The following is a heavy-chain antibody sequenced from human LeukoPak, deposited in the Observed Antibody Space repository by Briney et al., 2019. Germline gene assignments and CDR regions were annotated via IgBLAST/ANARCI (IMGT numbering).Heavy chain of an antibody. V-gene: IGHV4-31*03. J-gene: IGHJ4*02. CDR1: GGSISSGGYY. Sequence: SETLSLTCTVSGGSISSGGYYWSWIRQHPGKGLEWIGYIYYSGSTYYNPSLKSRVTISVDTSKNQFSLKLSSVTAADTAVYYCARRPAKTYYYDSSGYYPYYFDYWGQGTLVTVSS. CDR3: ARRPAKTYYYDSSGYYPYYFDY. CDR2: IYYSGST. D-gene: IGHD3-22*01.